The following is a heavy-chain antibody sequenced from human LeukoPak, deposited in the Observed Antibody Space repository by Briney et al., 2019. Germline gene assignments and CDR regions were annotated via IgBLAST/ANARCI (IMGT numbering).Heavy chain of an antibody. CDR2: IYHSGST. CDR1: GGSISSYY. V-gene: IGHV4-59*04. Sequence: SETLSLTCTVSGGSISSYYWSWIRQPPGKGLEWIGSIYHSGSTYYNASLKSRVIISVDTSKNQFSLKLSSVTAADTAVYYCATWRSGWFDPWGQGTLVTVSS. J-gene: IGHJ5*02. CDR3: ATWRSGWFDP. D-gene: IGHD1-1*01.